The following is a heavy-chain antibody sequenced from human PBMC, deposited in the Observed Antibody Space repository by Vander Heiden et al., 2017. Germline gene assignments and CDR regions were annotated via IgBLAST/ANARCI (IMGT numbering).Heavy chain of an antibody. J-gene: IGHJ3*01. D-gene: IGHD2-2*01. CDR2: ISGDSAI. V-gene: IGHV3-11*01. CDR1: GFTLSDYY. CDR3: ARVLLVGNSGYAFHL. Sequence: QVRRVEPGGGLVNPGGCLRLSCAASGFTLSDYYMAWNRQAAGEGLEWVTYISGDSAISYADPGNGRFTISRDNAKNSLYLHIDRLGAADTAMYYCARVLLVGNSGYAFHLWGQGTLITVSS.